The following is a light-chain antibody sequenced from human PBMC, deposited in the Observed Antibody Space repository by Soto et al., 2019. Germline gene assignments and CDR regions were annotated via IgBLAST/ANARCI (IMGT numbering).Light chain of an antibody. CDR1: QSITSSF. V-gene: IGKV3-20*01. J-gene: IGKJ5*01. CDR3: QQYENSPIT. Sequence: EIVLTQSPGILSLSAGERCSLSCGASQSITSSFLAWYQQKPGQAPRLLIYGASSRATGIPDRFSGTGSETDFTLTINRLEPEDFAVYYCQQYENSPITFGQGTRLEIK. CDR2: GAS.